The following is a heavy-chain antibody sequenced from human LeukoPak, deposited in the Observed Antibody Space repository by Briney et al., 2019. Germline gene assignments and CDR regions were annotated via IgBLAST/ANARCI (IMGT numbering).Heavy chain of an antibody. CDR1: GFTFSDHY. Sequence: GGSLRLSCAASGFTFSDHYMDWVRQAPGKGLEXXXXXXNRAKSYTTDYAASVRGRFTISRDDSQNSLYLQMRSLKTEDTAVYHCVRVAYTSDWHFDYWGQGTLVTVSS. D-gene: IGHD6-19*01. J-gene: IGHJ4*02. CDR2: XXNRAKSYTT. V-gene: IGHV3-72*01. CDR3: VRVAYTSDWHFDY.